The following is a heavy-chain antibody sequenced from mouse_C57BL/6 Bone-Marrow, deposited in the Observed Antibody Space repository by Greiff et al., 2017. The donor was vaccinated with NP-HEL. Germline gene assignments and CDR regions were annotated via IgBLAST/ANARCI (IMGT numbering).Heavy chain of an antibody. CDR1: GYTFTSYW. D-gene: IGHD2-2*01. V-gene: IGHV1-64*01. Sequence: QVQLKQPGAELVKPGASVKLSCKASGYTFTSYWMHWVKQRPGQGLEWIGMIHPNSGSTNYNEKFKSKATLTVDKSSSTAYMQRSSLTSEDSAVYYCCLYYGYDVGAMDYWGQGTSVTVSS. CDR2: IHPNSGST. CDR3: CLYYGYDVGAMDY. J-gene: IGHJ4*01.